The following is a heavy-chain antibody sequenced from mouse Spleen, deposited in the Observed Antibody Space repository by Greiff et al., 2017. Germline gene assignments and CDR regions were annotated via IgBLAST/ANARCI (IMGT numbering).Heavy chain of an antibody. D-gene: IGHD1-1*01. CDR2: INPSTGGT. Sequence: EVQLQQSGPELVKPGASVKISCKASGYSFTGYYMNWVKQSPEKSLEWIGEINPSTGGTTYNQKFKAKATLTVDKSSSTAYMQLKSLTSEDSAVYYCARATVVDYWGQGTTLTVSS. J-gene: IGHJ2*01. CDR3: ARATVVDY. V-gene: IGHV1-42*01. CDR1: GYSFTGYY.